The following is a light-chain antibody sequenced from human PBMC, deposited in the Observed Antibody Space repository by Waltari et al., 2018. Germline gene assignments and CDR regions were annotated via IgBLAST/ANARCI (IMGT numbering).Light chain of an antibody. Sequence: QSALTQPASVSASPGQSITISCTGTSSDVGGYNYVSWYQHHPGKAPKLMTYDVSNRPSVVSSRCSGSKSDNTASLTISGLQAEDKADYYCSSYTNSITLHYDYGTGTRVTVL. V-gene: IGLV2-14*03. CDR1: SSDVGGYNY. CDR2: DVS. CDR3: SSYTNSITLHYD. J-gene: IGLJ1*01.